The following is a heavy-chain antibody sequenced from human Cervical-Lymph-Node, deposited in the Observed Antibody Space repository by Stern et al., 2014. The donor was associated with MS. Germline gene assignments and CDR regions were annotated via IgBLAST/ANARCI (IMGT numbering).Heavy chain of an antibody. V-gene: IGHV3-33*01. J-gene: IGHJ6*02. CDR3: ATDYYFGMDV. CDR2: IWYDGTEK. Sequence: QVQLVESGGGVVQPGRSLRLSCAASGFTFSTYGMHWVRQAQGKGLEGVSVIWYDGTEKCYADSVKGRFTVSRDNSQNTLYLQMNSLRAEDTAVYFCATDYYFGMDVWGQGTTVTVSS. CDR1: GFTFSTYG.